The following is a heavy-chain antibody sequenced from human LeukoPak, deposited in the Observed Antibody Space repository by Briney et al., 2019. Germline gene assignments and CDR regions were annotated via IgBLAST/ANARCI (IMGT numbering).Heavy chain of an antibody. D-gene: IGHD6-13*01. CDR3: TTSYSSSWYASGTDY. Sequence: PGGSLRLSCVVSGFDFSGFSMSWVRQAPGKGLEWVANIKQDGSEKHYVDSVKGRFTISRDNAKNSLYLQMNSLRDEDTAVYYCTTSYSSSWYASGTDYWGQGTLVTVSS. J-gene: IGHJ4*02. CDR2: IKQDGSEK. CDR1: GFDFSGFS. V-gene: IGHV3-7*01.